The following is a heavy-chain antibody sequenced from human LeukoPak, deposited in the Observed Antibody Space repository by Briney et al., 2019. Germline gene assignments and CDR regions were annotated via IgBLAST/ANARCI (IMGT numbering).Heavy chain of an antibody. J-gene: IGHJ6*02. CDR3: ARDLHYYVAMDV. V-gene: IGHV3-33*01. CDR1: GFTFSSYG. Sequence: GGSLRLSCAASGFTFSSYGMHWVRQAPGKGLEWVAVIWYDGSNKYYADSVKGRFAISRDNSKSMLFLQLNSLRAEDTALYYCARDLHYYVAMDVWGQGTTVTVSS. CDR2: IWYDGSNK. D-gene: IGHD3-10*02.